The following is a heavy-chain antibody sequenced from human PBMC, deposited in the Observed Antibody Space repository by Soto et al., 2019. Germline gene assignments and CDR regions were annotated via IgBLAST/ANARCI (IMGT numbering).Heavy chain of an antibody. V-gene: IGHV3-30-3*01. J-gene: IGHJ4*02. Sequence: QVQLVESGGGVVQPGRSLRLSCAASGFTFSSYAMHWVRQAPGKGLEWVAVISYDGSNKYYADSVKGRFTISRDNSKNTLYLQMNSLRGEDAAVYYCAREASGNGLDYWGQGTLVTVSS. D-gene: IGHD6-25*01. CDR2: ISYDGSNK. CDR1: GFTFSSYA. CDR3: AREASGNGLDY.